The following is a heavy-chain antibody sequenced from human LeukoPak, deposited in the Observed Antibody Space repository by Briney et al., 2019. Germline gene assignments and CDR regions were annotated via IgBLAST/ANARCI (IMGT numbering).Heavy chain of an antibody. Sequence: PGGSLRLSRAVSGFAFNGYTMHWVRQAPGKGLEWVAVVSSDGSKTHHADSVTGRFTVSRDDSGSTLFLQMNSLRAEDTALYYCARGLPFATNVFDCWGQGTLVSVSS. CDR3: ARGLPFATNVFDC. CDR1: GFAFNGYT. V-gene: IGHV3-30*16. CDR2: VSSDGSKT. J-gene: IGHJ4*02. D-gene: IGHD2-21*02.